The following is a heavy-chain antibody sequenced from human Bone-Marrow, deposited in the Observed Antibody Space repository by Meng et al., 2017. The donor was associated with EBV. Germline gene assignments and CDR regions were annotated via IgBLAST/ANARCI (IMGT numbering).Heavy chain of an antibody. Sequence: VQSGAGVKKHGASVKFSCKGSGYTFSSFDINWVRQATGQGLEWMGWMSPDSGKTGYAEKFQGRVTLTRDTSINTAYLELSSLTSEDTAVYYCARNLYGDGMRDYWGQGTLVTVSS. D-gene: IGHD2-21*02. CDR3: ARNLYGDGMRDY. CDR2: MSPDSGKT. J-gene: IGHJ4*02. V-gene: IGHV1-8*01. CDR1: GYTFSSFD.